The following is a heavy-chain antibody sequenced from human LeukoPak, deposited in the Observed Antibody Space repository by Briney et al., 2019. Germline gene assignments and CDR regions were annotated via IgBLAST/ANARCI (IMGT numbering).Heavy chain of an antibody. CDR1: GFTFSSYW. CDR3: ARAQDTSLWFGESPWFDP. CDR2: IKQDGSEK. J-gene: IGHJ5*02. V-gene: IGHV3-7*03. Sequence: PGGSLRLSCAASGFTFSSYWMSWVRQAPGKGLEWVANIKQDGSEKYYVDSVKGRFTISRDNAKNSLYLQMNSLRAEDTAVYYCARAQDTSLWFGESPWFDPWGQGTLVTVSS. D-gene: IGHD3-10*01.